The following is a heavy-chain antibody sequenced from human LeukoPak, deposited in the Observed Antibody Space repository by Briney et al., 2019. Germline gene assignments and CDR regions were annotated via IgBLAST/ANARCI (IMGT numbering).Heavy chain of an antibody. CDR3: ARHGLPLPYDFWSGYWYYYYYYMDV. CDR2: INHSGST. Sequence: SETLSLTCAVYGGSFSGYYWSWIRQPPGKGLEWIGEINHSGSTNYNPSLKSRVTISVDTSKNQFSLKLSSVTAADTAVYYCARHGLPLPYDFWSGYWYYYYYYMDVWGKGTTVTVSS. V-gene: IGHV4-34*01. CDR1: GGSFSGYY. D-gene: IGHD3-3*01. J-gene: IGHJ6*03.